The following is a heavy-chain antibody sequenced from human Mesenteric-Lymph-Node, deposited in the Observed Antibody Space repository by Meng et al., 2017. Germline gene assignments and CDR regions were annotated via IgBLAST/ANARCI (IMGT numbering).Heavy chain of an antibody. V-gene: IGHV3-23*01. CDR2: ISGSGGST. Sequence: GESLKISCAASGFTFSSYAMSWVRQAPGKGLEWVSAISGSGGSTYYADSVKGRFTISRDNSKNTLNLQMNSLRAEDTAVYYCAKDRSRITMIVVVHDAFDIWGQGTMVTVSS. CDR3: AKDRSRITMIVVVHDAFDI. D-gene: IGHD3-22*01. CDR1: GFTFSSYA. J-gene: IGHJ3*02.